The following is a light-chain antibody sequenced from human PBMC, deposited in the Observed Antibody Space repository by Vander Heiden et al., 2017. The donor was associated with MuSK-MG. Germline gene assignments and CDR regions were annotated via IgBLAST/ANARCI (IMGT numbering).Light chain of an antibody. J-gene: IGKJ5*01. V-gene: IGKV1-33*01. CDR1: QDISNY. CDR3: QQYENLPIT. CDR2: DAS. Sequence: DIQMTQSPSSLSASVGDRVTITCQASQDISNYLNWYQQKPGKAPKLLIYDASNLETGGPSRFSGSGSGTDFTFTISSLQPEDIATYYCQQYENLPITFGQGTRLEIK.